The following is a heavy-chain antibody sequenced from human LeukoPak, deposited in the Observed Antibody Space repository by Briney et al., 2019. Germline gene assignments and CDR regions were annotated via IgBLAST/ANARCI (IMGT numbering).Heavy chain of an antibody. Sequence: PGGSLRLSCAASGFTFDDYAMHWVRQAPGKGLEWVSGISWNSGSIGYADSVKGRFTISRDNAKNSLYLQMNSLRAEDTALYYCAGWGTYDSSVFDYWGQGTLVTVSS. CDR1: GFTFDDYA. V-gene: IGHV3-9*01. CDR2: ISWNSGSI. J-gene: IGHJ4*02. CDR3: AGWGTYDSSVFDY. D-gene: IGHD3-22*01.